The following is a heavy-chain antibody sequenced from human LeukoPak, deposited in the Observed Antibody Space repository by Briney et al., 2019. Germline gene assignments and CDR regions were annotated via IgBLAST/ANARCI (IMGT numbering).Heavy chain of an antibody. V-gene: IGHV1-69*04. CDR1: GGTFSSYA. J-gene: IGHJ4*02. CDR3: ARAVSGSYYHNDY. Sequence: ASVKVSCKASGGTFSSYAISWVRQAPGQGLEWMGRIIPILGIANYAQKFQGRVTITADKSTSTAYMELSSLRSEDTAVYYCARAVSGSYYHNDYWGQGTLVTVSS. CDR2: IIPILGIA. D-gene: IGHD1-26*01.